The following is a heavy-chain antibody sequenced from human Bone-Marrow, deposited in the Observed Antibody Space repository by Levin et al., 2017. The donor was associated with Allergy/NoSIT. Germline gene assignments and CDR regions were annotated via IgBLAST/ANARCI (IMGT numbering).Heavy chain of an antibody. CDR1: GYTFTTYG. CDR2: ISTFSGDR. D-gene: IGHD3/OR15-3a*01. V-gene: IGHV1-18*01. J-gene: IGHJ4*02. CDR3: ARDHLGLYYLDH. Sequence: GESLKISCKASGYTFTTYGISWVRQVPGQGLEWMGWISTFSGDRKYAQNFQDRVTMTTDTPTSTVYMELRSLRSDDTAMYYCARDHLGLYYLDHWGQGSLVTVSS.